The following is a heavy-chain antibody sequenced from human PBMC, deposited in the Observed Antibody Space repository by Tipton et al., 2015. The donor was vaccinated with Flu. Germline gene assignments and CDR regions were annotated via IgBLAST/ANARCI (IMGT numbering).Heavy chain of an antibody. CDR2: VSNDGSDE. V-gene: IGHV3-30*01. J-gene: IGHJ4*02. Sequence: SLRLSCTASEFTFSPYAMHWVRQTPGKGLEWVAIVSNDGSDEYYAESVKGRFSISRDNSKNTLYLQMNSLRVEDTAVYYCAREGGSSSGSYYQVDYWGQGSLVTVSS. CDR1: EFTFSPYA. D-gene: IGHD1-26*01. CDR3: AREGGSSSGSYYQVDY.